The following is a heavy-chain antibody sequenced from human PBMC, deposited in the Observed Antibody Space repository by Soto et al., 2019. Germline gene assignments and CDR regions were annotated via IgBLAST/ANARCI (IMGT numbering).Heavy chain of an antibody. CDR1: GDSFNDYY. Sequence: VQLVQSGAEVKKPGASVKVSCKTSGDSFNDYYIHWVRQAPGQGLEWMGWINPNGGGTKYAQRFQGRVTVTTDTSIRTVYMELSSLRSDDTAVYYCARESGGATATLDYYYFYMDVWGKGTTVTVSS. CDR3: ARESGGATATLDYYYFYMDV. D-gene: IGHD5-12*01. V-gene: IGHV1-2*02. J-gene: IGHJ6*03. CDR2: INPNGGGT.